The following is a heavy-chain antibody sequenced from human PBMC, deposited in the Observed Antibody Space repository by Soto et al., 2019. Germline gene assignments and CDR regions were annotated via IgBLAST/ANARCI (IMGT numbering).Heavy chain of an antibody. CDR2: IYYSGST. CDR1: GGSISSGDYY. J-gene: IGHJ5*02. D-gene: IGHD3-3*01. Sequence: QVQLQESGPGLVKPSQTLSLTCTVSGGSISSGDYYWSWIRQHPGKGLEWIGYIYYSGSTYYNPSLKGRVTISVDTSTTQFSPKLSSVTAADTAVYYCARWWSGSRQGFDPWGQGTLVTVSS. V-gene: IGHV4-31*03. CDR3: ARWWSGSRQGFDP.